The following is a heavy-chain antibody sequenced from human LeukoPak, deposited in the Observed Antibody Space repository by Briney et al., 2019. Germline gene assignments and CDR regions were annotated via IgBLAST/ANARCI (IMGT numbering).Heavy chain of an antibody. Sequence: PGGSLRLSCAASGFTLSSYSMNWVRQAPGEGLEWVSSINSRSTYIFYADSVMGRFTISRDNAKNSLFLQMNSLRAEDTAVYYCARDETNGFDSWGQGTLVTVSS. D-gene: IGHD1-14*01. CDR3: ARDETNGFDS. J-gene: IGHJ5*01. CDR1: GFTLSSYS. CDR2: INSRSTYI. V-gene: IGHV3-21*01.